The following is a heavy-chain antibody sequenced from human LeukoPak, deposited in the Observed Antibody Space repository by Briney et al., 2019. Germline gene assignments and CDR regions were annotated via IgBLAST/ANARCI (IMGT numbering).Heavy chain of an antibody. Sequence: SETLSLTCTVSGGSLSSYYWSWIRQPPGEGREWIGYIYYSGSTNYNPSLKSRVTIPVDMSKNQFSLKLSSVTAADTAVYYCARQSGNGYSGYDFQAFDIWGQGTMVTVSS. J-gene: IGHJ3*02. V-gene: IGHV4-59*08. D-gene: IGHD5-12*01. CDR1: GGSLSSYY. CDR2: IYYSGST. CDR3: ARQSGNGYSGYDFQAFDI.